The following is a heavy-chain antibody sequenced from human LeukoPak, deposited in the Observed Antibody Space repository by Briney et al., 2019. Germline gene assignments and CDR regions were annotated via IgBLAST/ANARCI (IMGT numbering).Heavy chain of an antibody. J-gene: IGHJ2*01. CDR3: ARDPGDRWFFDL. Sequence: GGTLRLSCAASGFTFNNYAMDWVRQAPGKGLEWVSLISRSGATTYYADSVKGRFTISRDNSRNTLYLQMTSLRAEDTAVYYCARDPGDRWFFDLWGRGTLVTVSS. V-gene: IGHV3-23*01. CDR1: GFTFNNYA. D-gene: IGHD7-27*01. CDR2: ISRSGATT.